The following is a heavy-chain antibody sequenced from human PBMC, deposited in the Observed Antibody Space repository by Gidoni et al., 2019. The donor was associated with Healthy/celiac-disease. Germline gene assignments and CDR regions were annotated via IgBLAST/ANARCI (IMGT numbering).Heavy chain of an antibody. V-gene: IGHV4-39*01. D-gene: IGHD2-15*01. CDR1: GGSISSSSYY. Sequence: QRQLQESGQGLVKPSETRSLTCKVTGGSISSSSYYWGWLRQPPGKGLECLGSIYYSGSTYYNPSLTSRVTISVDTSKNQFSLKLSSVTAADTAVYYCARQLLDNWFDPWGQGTLVTVSS. J-gene: IGHJ5*02. CDR2: IYYSGST. CDR3: ARQLLDNWFDP.